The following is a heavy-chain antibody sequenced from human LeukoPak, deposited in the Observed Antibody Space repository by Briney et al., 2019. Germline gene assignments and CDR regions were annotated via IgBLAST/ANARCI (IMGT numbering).Heavy chain of an antibody. V-gene: IGHV3-53*01. CDR1: GLYLSSDY. CDR2: IYPDSLT. J-gene: IGHJ4*02. CDR3: ARVLSGSFDY. D-gene: IGHD1-26*01. Sequence: PGGSLRLSCAASGLYLSSDYMTWVRQPPGKGLQWVSVIYPDSLTYYADSVKGRFTISRDNSKNTLYLQMNSLRVEDSAVYYCARVLSGSFDYWGQGTLVTVSS.